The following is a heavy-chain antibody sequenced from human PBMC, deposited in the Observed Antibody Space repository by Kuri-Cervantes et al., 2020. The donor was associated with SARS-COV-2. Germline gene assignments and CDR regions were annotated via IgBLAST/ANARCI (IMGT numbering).Heavy chain of an antibody. D-gene: IGHD1-1*01. V-gene: IGHV3-74*01. J-gene: IGHJ4*02. Sequence: GESLKISCAASGFTFSGHWIHWVRQAPGKGLVWVSRINPDGSYTNNADSVKGRFTLSRDNAKNMLFLQMNSLRAEDTAVYYCVRDGDHWNFVYWGQGTLVTCYS. CDR1: GFTFSGHW. CDR2: INPDGSYT. CDR3: VRDGDHWNFVY.